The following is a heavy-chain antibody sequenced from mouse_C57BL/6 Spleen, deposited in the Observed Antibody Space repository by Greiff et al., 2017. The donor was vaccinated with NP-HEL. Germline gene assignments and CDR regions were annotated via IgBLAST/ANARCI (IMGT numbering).Heavy chain of an antibody. CDR2: IDPETGGT. CDR3: TRWGLRRAFDY. CDR1: GYTFTDYE. J-gene: IGHJ2*01. V-gene: IGHV1-15*01. Sequence: QVQLQQSGAELVRPGASVTLSCKASGYTFTDYEMHWVKQTPVHGLEWIGSIDPETGGTAYNQKFKGKAILTADKSSSTAYMELRSLTSEDSAVYYCTRWGLRRAFDYWGQGTTLTVSS. D-gene: IGHD2-4*01.